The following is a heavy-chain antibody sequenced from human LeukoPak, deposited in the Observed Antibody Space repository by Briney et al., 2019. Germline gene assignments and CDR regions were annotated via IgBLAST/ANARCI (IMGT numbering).Heavy chain of an antibody. Sequence: SETQSLTCTVSGGSISSYYWSWIRQPAGRGLEWIGRIYTSGSTNYNPSLKSRVTMPVDTSKNQFSLKLSSVTAADTAVYYCARDDSVYNWFDPWGQGTLVTVSS. J-gene: IGHJ5*02. D-gene: IGHD5-18*01. CDR3: ARDDSVYNWFDP. CDR1: GGSISSYY. CDR2: IYTSGST. V-gene: IGHV4-4*07.